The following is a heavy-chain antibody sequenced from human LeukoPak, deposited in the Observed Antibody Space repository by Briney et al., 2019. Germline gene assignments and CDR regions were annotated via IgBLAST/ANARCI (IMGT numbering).Heavy chain of an antibody. J-gene: IGHJ4*02. CDR3: ARTIAARPTGDFDY. Sequence: SETLSLTCTVSGGSISSGGYYWSWIRQHPGKGLEWIGYIYYSGSTYYNPSLKSRVTISVDTSKNQFSLKLSSVTAADTAVYYCARTIAARPTGDFDYWGQGTLVTVSS. CDR1: GGSISSGGYY. V-gene: IGHV4-31*03. CDR2: IYYSGST. D-gene: IGHD6-6*01.